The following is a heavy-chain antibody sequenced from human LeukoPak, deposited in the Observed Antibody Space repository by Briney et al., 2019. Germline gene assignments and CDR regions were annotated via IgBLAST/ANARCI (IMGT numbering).Heavy chain of an antibody. CDR1: GGSFSGYY. Sequence: PSETLSLTCAVYGGSFSGYYWSWIRQPPGKGLEWIGEINHSGSTNYNPSLKSRVTISVDTSKNQFSLKLSSVTAADTAVYYCARGKEEDIVATSQSLEPFDYWGQGTLVTVSS. D-gene: IGHD5-12*01. CDR3: ARGKEEDIVATSQSLEPFDY. V-gene: IGHV4-34*01. CDR2: INHSGST. J-gene: IGHJ4*02.